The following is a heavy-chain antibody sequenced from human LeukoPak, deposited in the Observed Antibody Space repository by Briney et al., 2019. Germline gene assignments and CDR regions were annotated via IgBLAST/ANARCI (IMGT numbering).Heavy chain of an antibody. CDR3: ARMNVAYNWFDP. J-gene: IGHJ5*02. D-gene: IGHD1-1*01. Sequence: GGSLRLSCAASGFTFSSYSMNWVRQAPGKGLEWVAVIWYDGSNKYYADSVKGRFTISRDNSKNTLYLQMNSLRAEDTAVYYCARMNVAYNWFDPWGQGTLVTVSS. CDR1: GFTFSSYS. CDR2: IWYDGSNK. V-gene: IGHV3-33*08.